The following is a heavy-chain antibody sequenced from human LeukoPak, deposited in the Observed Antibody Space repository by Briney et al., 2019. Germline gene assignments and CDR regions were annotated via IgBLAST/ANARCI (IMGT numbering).Heavy chain of an antibody. CDR3: ARVGYYDSSGYYSHWYFDL. V-gene: IGHV3-48*04. CDR2: ISSSGSTI. Sequence: GGSLRLSCAASGFTFSSYGMHWVRQAPGKGLEWVSYISSSGSTIYYADSVKGRFTISRDNAKNSLYLQMNSLRAEDTAVYYCARVGYYDSSGYYSHWYFDLWGRGTPVTVSS. J-gene: IGHJ2*01. D-gene: IGHD3-22*01. CDR1: GFTFSSYG.